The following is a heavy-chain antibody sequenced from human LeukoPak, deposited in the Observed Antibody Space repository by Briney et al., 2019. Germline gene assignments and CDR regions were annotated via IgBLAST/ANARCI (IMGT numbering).Heavy chain of an antibody. V-gene: IGHV3-74*01. D-gene: IGHD3-9*01. CDR2: LNPDGSST. CDR3: ARDLTGPVDY. CDR1: GFTFSRYW. Sequence: QSGGSLRLSCAASGFTFSRYWMHWVRQVPGKGLVWVSRLNPDGSSTYYADSVSGRFTISRDNAKNTLYLQMNRLGVEDTAVYYCARDLTGPVDYWGQGTLVTVSS. J-gene: IGHJ4*02.